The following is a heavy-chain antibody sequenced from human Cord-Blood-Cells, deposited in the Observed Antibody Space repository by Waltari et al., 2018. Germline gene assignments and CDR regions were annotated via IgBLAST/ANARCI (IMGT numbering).Heavy chain of an antibody. CDR1: GGSISSSSYY. CDR2: IYYSGST. V-gene: IGHV4-39*01. J-gene: IGHJ2*01. D-gene: IGHD4-17*01. CDR3: ARPFYGDYWYFDL. Sequence: QLQLQESGPGLVKPSETLSLTCTVSGGSISSSSYYWGWIRQPPGKGLEWIGSIYYSGSTYYNPSLKSRVTISVDTSKNQFSLKLSSVTAADTAVYYCARPFYGDYWYFDLWGRDTLVTVSS.